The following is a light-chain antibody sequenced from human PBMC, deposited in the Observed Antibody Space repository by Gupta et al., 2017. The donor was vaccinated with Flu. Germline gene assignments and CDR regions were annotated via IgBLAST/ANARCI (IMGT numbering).Light chain of an antibody. CDR1: QSISSY. CDR3: QQRDSTPYS. V-gene: IGKV1-39*01. J-gene: IGKJ2*03. CDR2: AAS. Sequence: DIQMTQSSSSLSASVGDRVTITCRASQSISSYLNWYQQKPGKAPKLLIYAASSLQSGVPSRFSGSGSGTDFTLTISRLQPEDFATYYCQQRDSTPYSFGQGTKLEIK.